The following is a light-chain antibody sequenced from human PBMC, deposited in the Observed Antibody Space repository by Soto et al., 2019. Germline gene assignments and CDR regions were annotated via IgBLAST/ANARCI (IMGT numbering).Light chain of an antibody. V-gene: IGKV3-15*01. J-gene: IGKJ4*01. CDR1: QSVKSR. Sequence: EKVMTQSPATLSVSPGERATLSCRASQSVKSRLAWYQQKPGQAPRLLIYDAFTRATGIPARFSGSASGTEFTLTISSLQSVDFAVYYCQQYDEWPLPLGGGTKVAIK. CDR2: DAF. CDR3: QQYDEWPLP.